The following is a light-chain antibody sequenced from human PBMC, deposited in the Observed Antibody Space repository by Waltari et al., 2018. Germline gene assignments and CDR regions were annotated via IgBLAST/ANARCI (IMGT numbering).Light chain of an antibody. CDR3: YSTDFSGHDRV. J-gene: IGLJ3*02. CDR2: EDI. V-gene: IGLV3-10*01. CDR1: ALSKKY. Sequence: SYELTQPPSVSVSPGQPARITCSGDALSKKYAYWYQQKSGQAPVLVIYEDIKRPTGIPEGFSGSSSGTTATLTISGAHVDDEADYYCYSTDFSGHDRVFGGGTKLTIL.